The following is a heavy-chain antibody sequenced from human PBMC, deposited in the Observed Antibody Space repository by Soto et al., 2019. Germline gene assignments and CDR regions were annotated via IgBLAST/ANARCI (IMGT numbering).Heavy chain of an antibody. CDR2: ISYDGSNK. Sequence: PGGSLRLSCAASGFTFSSYGMHWVRQAPGKGLEWVTVISYDGSNKYYADSVKGRFTISRDNSKNTLYLQMNSLRAEDTAVYYCAKAFYDIVVVPAARFRNWFDPWGQGTLVTVSS. CDR3: AKAFYDIVVVPAARFRNWFDP. J-gene: IGHJ5*02. CDR1: GFTFSSYG. V-gene: IGHV3-30*18. D-gene: IGHD2-2*01.